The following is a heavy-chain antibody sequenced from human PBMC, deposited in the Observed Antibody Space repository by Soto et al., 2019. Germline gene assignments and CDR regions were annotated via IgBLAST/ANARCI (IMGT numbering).Heavy chain of an antibody. CDR1: GLISRGYA. V-gene: IGHV3-30*02. Sequence: QVHLVQSGGGVVQPGGPWGSSVEGPGLISRGYAMHGAARAPARGRGGLAIKRHDGTNTYYADSVRGRFTISRDNSKNTLYLQMNSLTVEDTAVYYCARDGVGITTFFGYLDYWGQGTLITVSS. J-gene: IGHJ4*02. CDR3: ARDGVGITTFFGYLDY. D-gene: IGHD1-26*01. CDR2: KRHDGTNT.